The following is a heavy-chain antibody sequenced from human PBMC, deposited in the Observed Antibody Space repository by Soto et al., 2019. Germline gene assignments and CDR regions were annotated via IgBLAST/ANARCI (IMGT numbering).Heavy chain of an antibody. V-gene: IGHV3-49*03. Sequence: PGGSLRLSCTASGFTFGDYAMSWFRQAPGKGLEWVGFIRSKAYGGTTEYAASVKGRFTISRDDSKSIAYLQMNSLKTEDTAVYYCTRSPLGKLWFGELLGIDYWGQGTLVTVSS. J-gene: IGHJ4*02. CDR1: GFTFGDYA. CDR3: TRSPLGKLWFGELLGIDY. CDR2: IRSKAYGGTT. D-gene: IGHD3-10*01.